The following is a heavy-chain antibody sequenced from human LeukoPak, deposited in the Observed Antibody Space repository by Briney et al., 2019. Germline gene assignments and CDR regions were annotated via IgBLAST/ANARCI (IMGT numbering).Heavy chain of an antibody. Sequence: QSGGSLRLSCAASGFTFSRYWMHWVRQAPGKGLLWVSRINSDGSSTYYADSVKGRFTTSRDNSKSTLSLQMNSLRAEDTAVYYCAKAAGDYGRGQNFDYWGRGTLVTVSS. J-gene: IGHJ4*02. CDR2: INSDGSST. D-gene: IGHD4-17*01. V-gene: IGHV3-74*01. CDR3: AKAAGDYGRGQNFDY. CDR1: GFTFSRYW.